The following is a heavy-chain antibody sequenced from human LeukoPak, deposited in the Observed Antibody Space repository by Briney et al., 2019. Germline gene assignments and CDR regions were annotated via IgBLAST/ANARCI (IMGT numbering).Heavy chain of an antibody. V-gene: IGHV3-53*01. CDR1: GFSVSIKY. J-gene: IGHJ3*02. Sequence: GGPLRLSCAASGFSVSIKYMKWVRQAPGKGLEWVSILYSSGTTYYANSVKGRFTISRDNSENKLFLQMNSLRAEDTAVYYCARGGFGPSDALDIWGQGTMVTVSS. D-gene: IGHD3-10*01. CDR3: ARGGFGPSDALDI. CDR2: LYSSGTT.